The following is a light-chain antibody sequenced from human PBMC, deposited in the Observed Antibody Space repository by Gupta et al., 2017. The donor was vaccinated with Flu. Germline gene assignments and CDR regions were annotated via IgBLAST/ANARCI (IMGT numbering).Light chain of an antibody. V-gene: IGKV1-8*01. Sequence: AIRMTQSPSSFSASTGDRVTITCRASQGISSYLAWYQQKPGKAPKLLIYAASTVQSGVPSRFSGSGPGTXFTLTIXGRQSADIPTYYSQHEHTSPQTFGXGTKVEIK. CDR2: AAS. CDR3: QHEHTSPQT. J-gene: IGKJ1*01. CDR1: QGISSY.